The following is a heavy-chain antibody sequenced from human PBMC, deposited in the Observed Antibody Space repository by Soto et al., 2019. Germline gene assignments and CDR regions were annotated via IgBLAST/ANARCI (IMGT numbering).Heavy chain of an antibody. CDR1: GFTFSSYS. V-gene: IGHV3-21*01. CDR3: ASWPTHPDRGNAFDI. J-gene: IGHJ3*02. Sequence: GSLRLSCAASGFTFSSYSMNWVRQAPGKGLEWVSSIISSSSYIYYADSVKGRFTISRDNAKNSLYLQMNSLRAEDTAVYYCASWPTHPDRGNAFDIWGQGTMVTVS. CDR2: IISSSSYI.